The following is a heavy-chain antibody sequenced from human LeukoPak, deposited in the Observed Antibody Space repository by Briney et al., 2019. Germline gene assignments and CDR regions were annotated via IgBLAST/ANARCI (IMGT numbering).Heavy chain of an antibody. J-gene: IGHJ4*02. D-gene: IGHD3-22*01. Sequence: GRSLRLSCAASGFSFSTFGMHWVRQAPGKGLEWVAVIWYDGSNEYYADSVKGRFTISRDNSKNTLYLQMNSLRAEDTAVYYCARGSEDSSGYYYPSGGDYWGQGTLVTVSS. CDR3: ARGSEDSSGYYYPSGGDY. CDR2: IWYDGSNE. V-gene: IGHV3-33*08. CDR1: GFSFSTFG.